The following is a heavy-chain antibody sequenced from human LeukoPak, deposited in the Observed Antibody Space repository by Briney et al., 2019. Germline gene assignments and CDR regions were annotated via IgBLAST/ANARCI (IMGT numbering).Heavy chain of an antibody. CDR3: AKEGGSMEGPDY. CDR2: ISGRDGGT. D-gene: IGHD1-1*01. J-gene: IGHJ4*02. CDR1: GFTFNTYA. Sequence: GGPLRLSCAASGFTFNTYAMSWVRQAPGKGLEWVSGISGRDGGTYYADSVKGRFTISRDNSKNTLYLQMNSLRAEDTAVYYCAKEGGSMEGPDYWGQGTLVTVSS. V-gene: IGHV3-23*01.